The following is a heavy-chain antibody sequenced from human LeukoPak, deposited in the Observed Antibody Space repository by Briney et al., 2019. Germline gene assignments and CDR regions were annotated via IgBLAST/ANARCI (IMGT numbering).Heavy chain of an antibody. CDR2: INHDDTSS. CDR3: ARGDIVVGAAATDPLDC. D-gene: IGHD2-15*01. J-gene: IGHJ4*02. CDR1: GFTFSTYW. V-gene: IGHV3-74*01. Sequence: PGGSLRLSCAASGFTFSTYWMHWVRQAPGKGLVWVSRINHDDTSSNYADSVKGRFTISRDNAKNTLYLQMNSLRPEDTAVYYCARGDIVVGAAATDPLDCWGQGTLVNVSP.